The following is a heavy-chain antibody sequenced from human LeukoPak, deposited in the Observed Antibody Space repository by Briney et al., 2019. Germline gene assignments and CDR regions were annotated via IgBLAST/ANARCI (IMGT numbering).Heavy chain of an antibody. J-gene: IGHJ4*02. CDR1: GFTFSSYS. Sequence: GGSLRLSCAASGFTFSSYSMNWVRQAPGKGLEWVSSISSSSSYIYYADSVKGRFTISRDNSKNTLYLQMNSLRAEDTAVYYCAKAPTYSGYDWGNFDYWGQGTLVTVSS. D-gene: IGHD5-12*01. CDR2: ISSSSSYI. CDR3: AKAPTYSGYDWGNFDY. V-gene: IGHV3-21*04.